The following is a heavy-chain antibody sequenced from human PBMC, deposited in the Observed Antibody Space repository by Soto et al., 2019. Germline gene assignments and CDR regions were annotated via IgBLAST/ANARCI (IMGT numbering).Heavy chain of an antibody. CDR3: ARPYYYASSGYSY. Sequence: GGSLRLSCAASGFTFSSYWMHWVRQAPGKGLVWVSRINSDGSSTSHADSVKGRFTISRDNAKNTLYLQMNSLRAEDTAVYYCARPYYYASSGYSYWGQGTLVNVSS. CDR1: GFTFSSYW. D-gene: IGHD3-22*01. CDR2: INSDGSST. J-gene: IGHJ4*02. V-gene: IGHV3-74*01.